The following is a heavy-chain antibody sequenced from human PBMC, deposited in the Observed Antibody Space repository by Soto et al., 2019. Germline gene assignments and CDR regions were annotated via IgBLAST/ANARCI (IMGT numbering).Heavy chain of an antibody. J-gene: IGHJ6*02. Sequence: GGSLRLSCAASGFTFSNAWMSWVRQAPGKGLEWVGSIKSKTDGGTTDYAAPVKGRFTISRDDSKNTLYLQMNSLKTEDSAVYYCTTRKGARARLNYYYYYGMDVWGQGTTVTVSS. D-gene: IGHD6-6*01. CDR3: TTRKGARARLNYYYYYGMDV. V-gene: IGHV3-15*01. CDR1: GFTFSNAW. CDR2: IKSKTDGGTT.